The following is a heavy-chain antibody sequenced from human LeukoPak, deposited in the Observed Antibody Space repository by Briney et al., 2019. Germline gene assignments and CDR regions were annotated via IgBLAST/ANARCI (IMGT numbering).Heavy chain of an antibody. CDR3: ARDPNYYDILTGLFFDY. Sequence: GGSLRLSCAASGFTFSSYSMNWVRQAPGKGLEWVSSISSSSSYIYYADSVKGRFTISRDNAKNSLYLQMNSLRAEDTAVYYCARDPNYYDILTGLFFDYWGQGTLVTVSS. CDR1: GFTFSSYS. CDR2: ISSSSSYI. V-gene: IGHV3-21*01. J-gene: IGHJ4*02. D-gene: IGHD3-9*01.